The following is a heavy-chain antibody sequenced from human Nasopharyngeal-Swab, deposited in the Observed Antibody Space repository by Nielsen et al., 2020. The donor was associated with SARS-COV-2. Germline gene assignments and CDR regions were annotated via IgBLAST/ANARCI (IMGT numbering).Heavy chain of an antibody. V-gene: IGHV4-31*03. Sequence: SETLSLTCTVSGGSIGSGGYYWSWIRQHPGKGLEWIGYIYYSGSTYYNPSLKSRVTISVDTSKNQFSLKLSSVTAADTAVYYCARSDTAMGGAFDIWGQGTMVTVSS. D-gene: IGHD5-18*01. CDR3: ARSDTAMGGAFDI. J-gene: IGHJ3*02. CDR2: IYYSGST. CDR1: GGSIGSGGYY.